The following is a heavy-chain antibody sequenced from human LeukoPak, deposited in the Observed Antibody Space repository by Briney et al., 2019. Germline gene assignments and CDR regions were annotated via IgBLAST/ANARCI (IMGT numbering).Heavy chain of an antibody. CDR2: IIPILGIA. Sequence: ASVKVSCKASGGTFSSYAISWVRQAPGQGLEWMGRIIPILGIANYAQKFQGRVTITADKSTSTAYMELSSLRSEDTAVYYCARWRSVRGATGGGWGQGTLVTVSS. J-gene: IGHJ4*02. CDR1: GGTFSSYA. D-gene: IGHD1-26*01. CDR3: ARWRSVRGATGGG. V-gene: IGHV1-69*04.